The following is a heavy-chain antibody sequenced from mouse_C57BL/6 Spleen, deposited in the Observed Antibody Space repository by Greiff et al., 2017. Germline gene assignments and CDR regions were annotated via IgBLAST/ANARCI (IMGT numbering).Heavy chain of an antibody. D-gene: IGHD2-3*01. V-gene: IGHV1-15*01. CDR1: GYTFTDYE. Sequence: QVTLKVSGAELVRPGASVTLSCKASGYTFTDYEMHWVKQTPVHGLEWIGAIDPETGGTAYNQKFKGKAILTADKSSSTAYMELRSLTSEDSAVYYCTYDGYNGAWFAYWCQGTLVTVSA. CDR2: IDPETGGT. J-gene: IGHJ3*01. CDR3: TYDGYNGAWFAY.